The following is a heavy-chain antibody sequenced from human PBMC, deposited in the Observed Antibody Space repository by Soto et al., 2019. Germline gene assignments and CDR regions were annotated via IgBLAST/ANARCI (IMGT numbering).Heavy chain of an antibody. V-gene: IGHV3-9*01. CDR2: ISWNSGSI. CDR1: GFTFDDYA. Sequence: EVQLVESGGGLVQPGRSLRLSCAASGFTFDDYAMHWVRQAPGKGLEWVSGISWNSGSIGYAESVKGRFTISRDNAKNSLFLKMNSLRAEDTALYYCARKGYCTSTNCYVDYWGQGTLVTVSS. CDR3: ARKGYCTSTNCYVDY. D-gene: IGHD2-2*01. J-gene: IGHJ4*02.